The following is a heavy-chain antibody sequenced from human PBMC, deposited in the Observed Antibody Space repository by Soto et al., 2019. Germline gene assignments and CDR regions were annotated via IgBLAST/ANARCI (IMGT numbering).Heavy chain of an antibody. CDR2: INPSGGST. CDR3: ARHVGLGYSSSWRIAPTNYYYYYYMDV. V-gene: IGHV1-46*01. CDR1: GYTFTSHS. J-gene: IGHJ6*03. Sequence: EAQVKVSCKASGYTFTSHSMHWVRQSPGQGLEWMGIINPSGGSTSYAQKFQGRVTMTRDTSTSTVYMELSSLRSEDTAVYYCARHVGLGYSSSWRIAPTNYYYYYYMDVWGKGTTVTVSS. D-gene: IGHD6-13*01.